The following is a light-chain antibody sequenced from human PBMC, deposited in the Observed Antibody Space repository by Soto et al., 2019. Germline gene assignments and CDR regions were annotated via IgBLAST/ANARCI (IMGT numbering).Light chain of an antibody. CDR2: VNS. CDR3: HSYDSSLSGSV. CDR1: SSNIGAGYD. V-gene: IGLV1-40*01. J-gene: IGLJ2*01. Sequence: QSVLTQPPSVSGAPGQRVTISCTGSSSNIGAGYDVHWYQHLPGTAPKLLIYVNSNRPSGVPDRFSGSKSGTSASLAITGLQAEDEADYYCHSYDSSLSGSVFGGGTKLTVL.